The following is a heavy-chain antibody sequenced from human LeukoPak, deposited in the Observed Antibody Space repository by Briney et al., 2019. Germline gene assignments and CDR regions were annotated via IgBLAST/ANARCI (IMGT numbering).Heavy chain of an antibody. V-gene: IGHV4-4*02. CDR2: IYHSGST. CDR3: VRDRVPVSHAFDI. CDR1: GGSISSSNW. J-gene: IGHJ3*02. Sequence: SETLSLTCAVSGGSISSSNWWSGVRQAPGKGLERIGEIYHSGSTNYNPSLKSRVTISVDKSKNQFSLKLSSVTAADTAVYYCVRDRVPVSHAFDIWGQGTMVSVSS.